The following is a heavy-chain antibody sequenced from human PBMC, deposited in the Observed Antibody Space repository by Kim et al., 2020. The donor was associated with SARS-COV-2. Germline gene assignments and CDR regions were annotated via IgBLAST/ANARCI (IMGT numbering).Heavy chain of an antibody. V-gene: IGHV3-21*01. J-gene: IGHJ4*02. D-gene: IGHD3-10*01. CDR2: ISSSSSYI. Sequence: GGSLRLSCAASGFTFSSYSMNWVRQAPGKGLEWVSSISSSSSYIYYADSVKGRFTISRDNAKNSLYLQMNSLRAEDTAVYYCARDSITMVRGAAPFDYWGQGTLVTVSS. CDR3: ARDSITMVRGAAPFDY. CDR1: GFTFSSYS.